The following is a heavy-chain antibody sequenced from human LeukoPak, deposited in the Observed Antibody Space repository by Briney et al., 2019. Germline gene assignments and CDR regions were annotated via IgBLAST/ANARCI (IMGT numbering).Heavy chain of an antibody. Sequence: ASVRVSCKASGGTFSSYAISWVRQAPGQGLEWMGGIISIFGTANYAQKFQGRVTITTDESTSTAYMEPSSLRSEDTAVYYCARAPLLGYCSGGSCDWFDPWGQGTLVTVSS. CDR1: GGTFSSYA. J-gene: IGHJ5*02. D-gene: IGHD2-15*01. V-gene: IGHV1-69*05. CDR3: ARAPLLGYCSGGSCDWFDP. CDR2: IISIFGTA.